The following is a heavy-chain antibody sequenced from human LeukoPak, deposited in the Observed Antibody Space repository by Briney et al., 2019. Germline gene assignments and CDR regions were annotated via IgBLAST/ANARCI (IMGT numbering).Heavy chain of an antibody. V-gene: IGHV3-48*03. CDR1: GFTFSSYE. Sequence: GGSLRLSCAASGFTFSSYEMNWVRQAPGKGLEWVSYISSSGSTIYYADSVKGRFTISRDNAKNSLYLQMNSLRVEDTAVYYCTKLAKYFYGSETYYFFEHWGQGTPVTASS. D-gene: IGHD3-10*01. CDR3: TKLAKYFYGSETYYFFEH. CDR2: ISSSGSTI. J-gene: IGHJ4*02.